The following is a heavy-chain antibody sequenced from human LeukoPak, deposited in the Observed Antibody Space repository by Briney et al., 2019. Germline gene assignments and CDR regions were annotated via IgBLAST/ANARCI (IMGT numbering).Heavy chain of an antibody. CDR1: GFTFSSYW. Sequence: GGSLRLSCAASGFTFSSYWMHWVRQAPGKGLEWVSYISSSGNTIDYADSVKGRFTISRDNAKNSLYLQMVSLRAEDTAVYYCARLRGYSYGYGDYWGQGTLVTVSS. V-gene: IGHV3-48*04. CDR3: ARLRGYSYGYGDY. D-gene: IGHD5-18*01. J-gene: IGHJ4*02. CDR2: ISSSGNTI.